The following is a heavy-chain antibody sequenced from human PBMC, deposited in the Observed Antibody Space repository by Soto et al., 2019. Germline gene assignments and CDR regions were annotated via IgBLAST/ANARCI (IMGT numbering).Heavy chain of an antibody. CDR2: INPNSGGT. J-gene: IGHJ5*02. D-gene: IGHD3-10*01. Sequence: ASVKVSCKASGYTFTGYYMHWVRQAPGQGLEWMGWINPNSGGTNYAQKFQGRVTMTRDTSISTAYMELSRLRSEDTAVYYCARDERRRYYYGSGSYPTWGQGTLVTVSS. V-gene: IGHV1-2*02. CDR3: ARDERRRYYYGSGSYPT. CDR1: GYTFTGYY.